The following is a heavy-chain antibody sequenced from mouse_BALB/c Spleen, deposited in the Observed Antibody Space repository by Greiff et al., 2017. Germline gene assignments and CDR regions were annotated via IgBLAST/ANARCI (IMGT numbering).Heavy chain of an antibody. J-gene: IGHJ1*01. CDR1: GFTFSSYY. D-gene: IGHD2-4*01. CDR2: INSNGGST. V-gene: IGHV5-6-2*01. Sequence: EVQVVESGGGLVKLGGSLKLSCAASGFTFSSYYMSWVRQTPEKRLELVAAINSNGGSTYYPDTVKGRFTISRDNAKNTLYLQMSSLKSEDTALYYCARRMGLRWYFDVWGAGTTVTVSS. CDR3: ARRMGLRWYFDV.